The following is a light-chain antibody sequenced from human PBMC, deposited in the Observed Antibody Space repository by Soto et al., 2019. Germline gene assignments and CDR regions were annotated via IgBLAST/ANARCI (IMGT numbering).Light chain of an antibody. J-gene: IGLJ1*01. CDR2: SNN. Sequence: QSVLTQPPSASGTPGQRVTISCSGSSSNIGSNTVNWYQQLPGTAPKLLIYSNNQRPSGVPDRLSGSKSGTSASLAISGLQSEDEADYYCAAWDDSPYVFGTGTKVTVL. CDR3: AAWDDSPYV. V-gene: IGLV1-44*01. CDR1: SSNIGSNT.